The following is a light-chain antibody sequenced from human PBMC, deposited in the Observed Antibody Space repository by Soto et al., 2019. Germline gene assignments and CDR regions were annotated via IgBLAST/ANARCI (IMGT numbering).Light chain of an antibody. Sequence: EIVLTQAPGTLSLSPGERATLSFRASQSVSTNNLAWYQQRPGQAPRLLIYGASRRATGIPDRFSGSGSGTDFTLTISRLEPEDVAVYYCQQYENSVWTCGQGTRWIS. CDR3: QQYENSVWT. CDR2: GAS. CDR1: QSVSTNN. V-gene: IGKV3-20*01. J-gene: IGKJ1*01.